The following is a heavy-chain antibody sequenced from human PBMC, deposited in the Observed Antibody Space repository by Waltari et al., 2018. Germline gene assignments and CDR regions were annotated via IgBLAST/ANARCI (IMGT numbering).Heavy chain of an antibody. J-gene: IGHJ4*02. Sequence: QVQLGQSGAAVKKPGASVKVSCKASGYTFTGSYMPWVRPAPGQGLEWMGWINPNSGGTNYAQKFQGRVTMTRDTSISTAYMELSRLRSDDTAVHYCARSRGLVVPLDYWGQGTLVTVSS. D-gene: IGHD2-2*01. CDR2: INPNSGGT. CDR3: ARSRGLVVPLDY. V-gene: IGHV1-2*02. CDR1: GYTFTGSY.